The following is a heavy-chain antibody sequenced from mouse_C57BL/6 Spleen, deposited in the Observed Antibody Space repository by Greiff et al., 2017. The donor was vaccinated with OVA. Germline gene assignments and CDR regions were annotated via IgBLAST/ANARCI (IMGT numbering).Heavy chain of an antibody. Sequence: VQLQQSGPELVKPGASVKISCKASGYTFTDYYMNWVKQSHGKSLEWIGDINPNNGGTSYNQKFKGKATLTVDKSSSTAYMELRSLTSKDSAVDYCAREGIVTTDYYAMDYWGQGTSVTVSS. CDR1: GYTFTDYY. V-gene: IGHV1-26*01. D-gene: IGHD2-5*01. CDR3: AREGIVTTDYYAMDY. J-gene: IGHJ4*01. CDR2: INPNNGGT.